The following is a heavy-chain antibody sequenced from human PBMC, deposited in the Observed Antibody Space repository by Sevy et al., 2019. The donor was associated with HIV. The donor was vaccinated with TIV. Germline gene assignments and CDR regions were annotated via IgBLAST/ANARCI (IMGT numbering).Heavy chain of an antibody. J-gene: IGHJ6*02. D-gene: IGHD2-2*02. Sequence: ASVKVSCKASGYTFTSYGISWVRQAPGQGLEWMGWICAYNGNTNYAQKLQGRVTMTTDTSTSTAYMELRSLRSDDTAVYYCARDPGDCSSTSCYRSGYYYYGMDVWGQGTTVTVSS. CDR2: ICAYNGNT. CDR1: GYTFTSYG. CDR3: ARDPGDCSSTSCYRSGYYYYGMDV. V-gene: IGHV1-18*01.